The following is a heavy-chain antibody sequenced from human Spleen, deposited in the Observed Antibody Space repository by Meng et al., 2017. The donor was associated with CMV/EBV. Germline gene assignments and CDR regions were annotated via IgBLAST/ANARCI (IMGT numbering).Heavy chain of an antibody. V-gene: IGHV3-30*02. CDR2: IRYDGNNK. D-gene: IGHD3-16*01. CDR1: GFTFSSYG. J-gene: IGHJ6*02. CDR3: TRDMGATYYYGMDV. Sequence: GGSLRLSCAASGFTFSSYGMHWVRQAPGKGLEWVAFIRYDGNNKYYADSVKGRFTISRDNGKNSLSLQMNSLRPEDTALYYCTRDMGATYYYGMDVWGQGTTVTVSS.